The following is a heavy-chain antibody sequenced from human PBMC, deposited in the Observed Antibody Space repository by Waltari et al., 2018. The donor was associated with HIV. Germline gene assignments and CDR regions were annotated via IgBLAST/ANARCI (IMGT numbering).Heavy chain of an antibody. Sequence: EVQLVESGGGLVQPGGSLRLSCAASGLTFSRYWMIWVRQAPGKGLEWVANIKQDGSEKYYVDSVNGRFTISRDNAENSLYLQMNSLRAEDTAVYYCARGGFYGSGSKVNWGQGTLVTVSS. CDR2: IKQDGSEK. V-gene: IGHV3-7*04. CDR1: GLTFSRYW. J-gene: IGHJ4*02. CDR3: ARGGFYGSGSKVN. D-gene: IGHD3-10*01.